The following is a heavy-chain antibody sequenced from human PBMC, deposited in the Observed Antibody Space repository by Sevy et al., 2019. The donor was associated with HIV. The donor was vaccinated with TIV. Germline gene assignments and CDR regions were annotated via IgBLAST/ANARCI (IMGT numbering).Heavy chain of an antibody. D-gene: IGHD3-22*01. CDR2: ISFSSSYI. CDR1: GFTFDTYT. CDR3: VREVSSPGYYDIAGYGDEAFDI. Sequence: GGSLRLSCAASGFTFDTYTMNWVRQAPGKGLEWVSSISFSSSYIYYADSVKGRFTISRDNAKSSLYLQMNSLRADDTAVYYCVREVSSPGYYDIAGYGDEAFDIWGQGTMVTVSS. V-gene: IGHV3-21*01. J-gene: IGHJ3*02.